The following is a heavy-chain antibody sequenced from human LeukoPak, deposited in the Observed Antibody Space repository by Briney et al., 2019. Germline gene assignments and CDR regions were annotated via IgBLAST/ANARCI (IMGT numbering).Heavy chain of an antibody. V-gene: IGHV3-53*01. CDR3: AKARGGSYFDY. Sequence: PGGSLRLSCAASGFTVSSNYMSWVRQAPGKGLEWVSVIYSGGSTYYADSVKGRFTISRDNSKSTLYLQMNSLRAEDTAVYYCAKARGGSYFDYWGQGTLVTVSS. CDR1: GFTVSSNY. J-gene: IGHJ4*02. CDR2: IYSGGST. D-gene: IGHD3-16*01.